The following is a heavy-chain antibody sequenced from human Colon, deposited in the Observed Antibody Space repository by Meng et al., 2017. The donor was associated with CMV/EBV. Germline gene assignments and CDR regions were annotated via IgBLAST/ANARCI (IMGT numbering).Heavy chain of an antibody. D-gene: IGHD4-11*01. CDR2: ISSSGGTT. CDR3: ARACRQLSNCYLDS. J-gene: IGHJ4*02. CDR1: GFTFSTYS. V-gene: IGHV3-23*01. Sequence: GESLKISCAASGFTFSTYSMSWVRQAPGKGLEWVTGISSSGGTTYYADSVKGRFTISRDNSKNTVDLQMDSLRDEDTAVYYCARACRQLSNCYLDSWGQGIQVTVSS.